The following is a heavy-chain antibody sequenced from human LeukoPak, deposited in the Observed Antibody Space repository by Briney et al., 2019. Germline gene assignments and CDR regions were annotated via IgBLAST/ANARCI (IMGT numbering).Heavy chain of an antibody. CDR1: GYSISSGYY. J-gene: IGHJ3*02. CDR3: ARRYYYESGGYSDAFDI. Sequence: SETLSLTCAVSGYSISSGYYRGWIRQPPGKGLEWIGSIYHSGSTYYNPSLKSRVTISVDTSKNQFSLKLRSVTAADTAVYYCARRYYYESGGYSDAFDIWGQGTMVTVSS. CDR2: IYHSGST. V-gene: IGHV4-38-2*01. D-gene: IGHD3-22*01.